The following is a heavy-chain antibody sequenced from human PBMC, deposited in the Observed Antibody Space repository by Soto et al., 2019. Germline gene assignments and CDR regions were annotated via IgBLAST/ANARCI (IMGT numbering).Heavy chain of an antibody. CDR3: AGGYYDVVEAFDI. CDR2: ISSSSSYI. V-gene: IGHV3-21*01. Sequence: GGSLRLSCAASGFTFSSYSMNWVRQAPGKGLEWVSSISSSSSYIYYADSVKGRFTISRDNAKNSLYLQMNSLRAEDTAVYYCAGGYYDVVEAFDIWGQGTMVTVSS. D-gene: IGHD3-22*01. J-gene: IGHJ3*02. CDR1: GFTFSSYS.